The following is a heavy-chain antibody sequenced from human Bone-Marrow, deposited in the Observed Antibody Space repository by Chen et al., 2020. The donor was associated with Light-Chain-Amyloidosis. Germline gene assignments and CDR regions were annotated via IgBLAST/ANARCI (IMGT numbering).Heavy chain of an antibody. CDR1: GFTFSSYA. V-gene: IGHV3-23*01. J-gene: IGHJ5*02. Sequence: EVQLLESGGGLVQPGGSLRLSCAASGFTFSSYAMSWVRQAPGKGLEWVSVVSGGGGRTYHADSVKGRFTISRDNSKNTLYLQMNSLRAEDTAMYFCAKAPHDNGLPNWFDPWGQGTLVTVSS. CDR2: VSGGGGRT. CDR3: AKAPHDNGLPNWFDP. D-gene: IGHD4-17*01.